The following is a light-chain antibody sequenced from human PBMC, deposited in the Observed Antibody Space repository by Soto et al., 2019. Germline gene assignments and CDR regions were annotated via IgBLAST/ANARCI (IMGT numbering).Light chain of an antibody. CDR2: WAS. Sequence: DIVMTQSPDSLAVSLGERATINCKSSQSVLYSSNNKNYLAWYQQKPGQPPKLLIYWASTRESGVPDRFNGSGSGTEFTLPISSLQAEDVAVYYCQQYYSTPLTFGPGTKGDIK. J-gene: IGKJ3*01. CDR1: QSVLYSSNNKNY. V-gene: IGKV4-1*01. CDR3: QQYYSTPLT.